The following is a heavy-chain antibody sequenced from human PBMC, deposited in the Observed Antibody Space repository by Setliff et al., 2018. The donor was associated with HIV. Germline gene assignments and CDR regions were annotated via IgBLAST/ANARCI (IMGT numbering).Heavy chain of an antibody. CDR2: IIPIFGTA. V-gene: IGHV1-69*13. CDR3: AREGPKTYYFDY. J-gene: IGHJ4*02. Sequence: SVKVSCKASGGTFSSYSINWVRQAPGQGLEWMGGIIPIFGTANYAQKFQGKVTITADESTSTACMELSSLRSEDTAVYYCAREGPKTYYFDYWGQGTLVTVSS. CDR1: GGTFSSYS.